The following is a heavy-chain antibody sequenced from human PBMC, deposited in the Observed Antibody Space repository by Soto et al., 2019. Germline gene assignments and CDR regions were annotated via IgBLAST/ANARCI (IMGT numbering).Heavy chain of an antibody. Sequence: SETMYIACTVSGGSISSSSYYWGWIRQPPGKGLEWIGSIYYSGSTYYNPSLKSRVTISVDTSKNQFSLKLSSVTAADTAVYYCARLGGQLVDYWGQGTLVTVSS. V-gene: IGHV4-39*01. D-gene: IGHD6-6*01. CDR2: IYYSGST. CDR3: ARLGGQLVDY. CDR1: GGSISSSSYY. J-gene: IGHJ4*02.